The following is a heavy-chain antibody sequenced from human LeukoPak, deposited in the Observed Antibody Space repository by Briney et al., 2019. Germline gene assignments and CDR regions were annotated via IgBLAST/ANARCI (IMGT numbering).Heavy chain of an antibody. CDR3: ARGWLFDC. CDR2: IYSGGST. J-gene: IGHJ4*02. V-gene: IGHV3-53*01. Sequence: PGGSLRLSCVVSGFTVSSNYMSWVRQAPGKGLEWVSVIYSGGSTYYADSVKGRFTISRDISKNTLYLQMNSLRAEDTAVYFCARGWLFDCWGQGTLVTVSS. CDR1: GFTVSSNY. D-gene: IGHD5-12*01.